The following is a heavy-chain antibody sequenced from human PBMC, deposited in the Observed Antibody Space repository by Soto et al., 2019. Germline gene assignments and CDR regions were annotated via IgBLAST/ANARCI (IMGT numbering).Heavy chain of an antibody. CDR2: IYYSGST. CDR3: AATVRGAYNWFDP. D-gene: IGHD3-10*01. J-gene: IGHJ5*02. CDR1: GGSISSGGYY. Sequence: QVQLQESGPGLVKPSQTLSLTCTVSGGSISSGGYYWSWIRQHPGKGLEWIGYIYYSGSTYYNPSLKSRVTISVDTSKNPFSLKLSSVTAADTAVYYCAATVRGAYNWFDPWGQGTLVTVSS. V-gene: IGHV4-31*03.